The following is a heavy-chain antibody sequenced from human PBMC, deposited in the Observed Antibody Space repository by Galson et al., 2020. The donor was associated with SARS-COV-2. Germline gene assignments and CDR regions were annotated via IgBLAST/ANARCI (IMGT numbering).Heavy chain of an antibody. CDR1: GFTFSSYS. D-gene: IGHD3-22*01. CDR3: ARGSYYYDSSGYVDY. V-gene: IGHV3-21*01. J-gene: IGHJ4*02. CDR2: ISSSSSYI. Sequence: GESLKISCAASGFTFSSYSMNWVRQAPGKGLELVSSISSSSSYIYYADSVKGRFTISRDNAKNSLYLQMNSLRAEDTAVYYCARGSYYYDSSGYVDYWGQGTLVTVSS.